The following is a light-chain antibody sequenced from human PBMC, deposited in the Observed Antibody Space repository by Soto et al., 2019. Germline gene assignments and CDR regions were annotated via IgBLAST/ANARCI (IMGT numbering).Light chain of an antibody. CDR2: EVS. CDR1: SSDVGTYNY. Sequence: QSVLTQPASVSGSHGQSITISCTGTSSDVGTYNYVSWYQQHPGKAPKLMISEVSDRPSGVSNRFSGSKSGNTASLTISGLQAGDEDDYYCSSYTSSSHVVFGGGTTLTVL. V-gene: IGLV2-14*01. J-gene: IGLJ2*01. CDR3: SSYTSSSHVV.